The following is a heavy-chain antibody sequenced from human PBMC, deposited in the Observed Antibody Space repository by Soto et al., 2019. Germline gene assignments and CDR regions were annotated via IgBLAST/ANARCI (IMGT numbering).Heavy chain of an antibody. V-gene: IGHV1-69*12. J-gene: IGHJ6*02. CDR1: GGTFSSYA. Sequence: QVQLVQSGAEVKKPGSSVKVSCKASGGTFSSYAISWVRQAPGQGLEWMGGIIPIFGTANYAQKFQGRVTITADESTSTAYMELSSLRSEDTAVFYCAREGGSGNHRYYAMDVWGQGTTVTVSS. CDR3: AREGGSGNHRYYAMDV. D-gene: IGHD3-10*01. CDR2: IIPIFGTA.